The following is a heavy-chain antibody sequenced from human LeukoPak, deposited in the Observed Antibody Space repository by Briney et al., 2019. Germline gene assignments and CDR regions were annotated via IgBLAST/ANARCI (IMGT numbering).Heavy chain of an antibody. Sequence: GASVKVSCKASGGTFSSYAIRWVRQAPGQGLEWMGRIIPILGIANYAQKFQGRVTITADKSTSTAYMELSSLRSEDTAVYYCARSELLAYWFDPWGQGTLVTVSS. CDR3: ARSELLAYWFDP. CDR2: IIPILGIA. J-gene: IGHJ5*02. D-gene: IGHD2-21*02. V-gene: IGHV1-69*04. CDR1: GGTFSSYA.